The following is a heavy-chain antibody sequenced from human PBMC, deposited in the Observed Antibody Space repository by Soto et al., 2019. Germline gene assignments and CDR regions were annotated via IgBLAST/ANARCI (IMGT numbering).Heavy chain of an antibody. J-gene: IGHJ4*02. V-gene: IGHV3-30*02. CDR3: AKLPNCGGDCYFDY. CDR1: GFAFSSYG. CDR2: VRFDAINK. D-gene: IGHD2-21*02. Sequence: QVQLVESGGGVVQPGGSLRLSCATSGFAFSSYGMHWVRQAPGKGLEWVAVVRFDAINKYYADSVKGRVTISRDNSKSMVHLQMNSLRPDDTAVYYCAKLPNCGGDCYFDYWGQGTLVTVSS.